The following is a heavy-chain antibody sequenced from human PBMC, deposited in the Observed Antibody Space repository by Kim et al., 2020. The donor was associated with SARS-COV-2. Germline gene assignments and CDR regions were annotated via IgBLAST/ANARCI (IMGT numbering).Heavy chain of an antibody. J-gene: IGHJ6*02. CDR3: ARDKFWSGYSTAYYYYYGMDV. D-gene: IGHD3-3*01. CDR1: GYTFTSYA. CDR2: INAGNGNT. V-gene: IGHV1-3*01. Sequence: ASVKVSCKASGYTFTSYAMHWVRQAPGQRLEWMGWINAGNGNTKYSQKFQGRVTITRDTSASTAYMELSSLRSEDTAVYYCARDKFWSGYSTAYYYYYGMDVWGQGTTVTVSS.